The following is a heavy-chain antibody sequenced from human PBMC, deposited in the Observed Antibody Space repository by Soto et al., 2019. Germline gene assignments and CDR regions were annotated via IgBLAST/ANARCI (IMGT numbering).Heavy chain of an antibody. D-gene: IGHD2-2*01. CDR3: ATGRSEVVPGAMDT. J-gene: IGHJ5*02. CDR1: GDSFSNYY. V-gene: IGHV4-4*07. CDR2: IYPTGRT. Sequence: QVKLQESGPGLVKPSETLALSCTVSGDSFSNYYCNWVRKSAGKGLECIGRIYPTGRTTYNPSLKSRLTMSIDTSKNQFSLRLTSMTAADTAVYYCATGRSEVVPGAMDTWGQGTLVTVSS.